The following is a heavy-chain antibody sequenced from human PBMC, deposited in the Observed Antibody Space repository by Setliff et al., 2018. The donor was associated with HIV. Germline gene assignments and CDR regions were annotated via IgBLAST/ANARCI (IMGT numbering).Heavy chain of an antibody. CDR2: INTGNENT. CDR3: ARVSGGRPGNYYYAMDV. D-gene: IGHD1-26*01. J-gene: IGHJ6*02. CDR1: GYTFTSYG. Sequence: ASVKVSCKASGYTFTSYGMSWVRQAPGQRLEWMGWINTGNENTRYSQKFQGRVSIIRDTSANTAYMELTNLRSDDSAIYYCARVSGGRPGNYYYAMDVWGQGTTVTVSS. V-gene: IGHV1-3*04.